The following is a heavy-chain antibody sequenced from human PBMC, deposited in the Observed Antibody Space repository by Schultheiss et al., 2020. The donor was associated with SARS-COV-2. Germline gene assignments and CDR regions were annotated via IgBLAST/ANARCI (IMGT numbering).Heavy chain of an antibody. CDR3: ARVGSRDGYNFPLFDY. J-gene: IGHJ4*02. CDR2: IYYSGST. D-gene: IGHD5-24*01. V-gene: IGHV4-59*01. Sequence: SETLSLTCTVSGGSISSYYWSWIRQPPGKGLEWIGYIYYSGSTNYNPSLKSRVTISVDTSKNQFSLKLSSVTAADTAVYYCARVGSRDGYNFPLFDYWGQGTLVTVSS. CDR1: GGSISSYY.